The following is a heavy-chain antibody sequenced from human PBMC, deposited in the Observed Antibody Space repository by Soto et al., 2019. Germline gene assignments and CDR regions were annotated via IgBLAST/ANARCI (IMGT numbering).Heavy chain of an antibody. CDR2: ISAYNGNT. Sequence: QVQLVQSGAEVKKPGASVKVSCKASGYTFTSYGISWVRQAPGQGLEWMGRISAYNGNTNYAQKLQGRVTMTTDTPASTVYMELRSLRSDATAVYCCAIVVGALGHWFDPWGQGTLVSVSS. J-gene: IGHJ5*02. CDR1: GYTFTSYG. CDR3: AIVVGALGHWFDP. V-gene: IGHV1-18*01. D-gene: IGHD1-26*01.